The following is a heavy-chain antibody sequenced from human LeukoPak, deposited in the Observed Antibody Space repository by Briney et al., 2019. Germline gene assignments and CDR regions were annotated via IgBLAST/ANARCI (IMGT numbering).Heavy chain of an antibody. CDR2: INPSGGST. J-gene: IGHJ4*02. Sequence: ASVKVSFKGSGYTFTSYYMDWVGQAPGQRLEWMGIINPSGGSTSYAQKFQGRVTMTRDTSTSTVYMELSSLRSEDTAVYYCARVSMGDSSGYPDYWGQGTLVTVSS. D-gene: IGHD3-22*01. CDR3: ARVSMGDSSGYPDY. CDR1: GYTFTSYY. V-gene: IGHV1-46*01.